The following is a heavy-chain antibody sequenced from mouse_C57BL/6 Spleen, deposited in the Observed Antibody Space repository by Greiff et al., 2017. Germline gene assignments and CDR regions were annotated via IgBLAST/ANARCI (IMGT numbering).Heavy chain of an antibody. CDR1: GFTFSSYA. J-gene: IGHJ2*01. D-gene: IGHD2-1*01. CDR3: TRDGESYYGKKGVFDY. CDR2: ISSGGDYI. V-gene: IGHV5-9-1*02. Sequence: EVQVVESGEGLVKPGGSLKLSCAASGFTFSSYAMSWVRQTPEKRLEWVAYISSGGDYIYYADTVKGRFTISRDNARNTLYLQMSSLKSEDTAMYYCTRDGESYYGKKGVFDYWGQGTTLTVSS.